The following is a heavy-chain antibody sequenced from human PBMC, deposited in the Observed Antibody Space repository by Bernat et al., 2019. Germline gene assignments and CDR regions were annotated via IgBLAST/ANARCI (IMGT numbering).Heavy chain of an antibody. V-gene: IGHV3-30-3*01. Sequence: QVQLVESGGGVVQPGRSLRLSCAASGFTLSSYAMHWVRQAPGQGLEWVAVISDDGSNKYYADSVKGRFTISRDKSKNTLYLRMNSLRAEDTAVYYCARGSGRYFRNFDYWGQGTLVTVSS. CDR2: ISDDGSNK. D-gene: IGHD1-26*01. CDR1: GFTLSSYA. J-gene: IGHJ4*02. CDR3: ARGSGRYFRNFDY.